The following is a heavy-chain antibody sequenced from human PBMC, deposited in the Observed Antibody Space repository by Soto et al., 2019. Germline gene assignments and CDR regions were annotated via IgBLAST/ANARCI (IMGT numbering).Heavy chain of an antibody. CDR2: INHSGST. CDR3: ARGRGCSGGSWYPHLGY. D-gene: IGHD2-15*01. CDR1: GGSFSGYY. J-gene: IGHJ4*02. V-gene: IGHV4-34*01. Sequence: QVQLQQWGAGLLKPSETLSLTCAVYGGSFSGYYWSWIRQPPGKGLEWIGEINHSGSTNYNPSLKSRVTILVDTSKNQFSLKLISVTAADTAVYYCARGRGCSGGSWYPHLGYWGQGTLVTVAS.